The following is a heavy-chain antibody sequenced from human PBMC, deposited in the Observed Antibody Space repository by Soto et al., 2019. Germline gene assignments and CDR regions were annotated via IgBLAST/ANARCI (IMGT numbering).Heavy chain of an antibody. J-gene: IGHJ6*02. D-gene: IGHD2-21*01. Sequence: EVQLVESGGGLVQPGGSLRLSCAASGFTFSSYAMHWVRQAPGKGLEYVSDITSSGGNTDYASSVTGRFTISRDNSKNTLYLQMGSLRAEEMAVYCCARRIPFGYGMDVWGQGTTVTVSS. V-gene: IGHV3-64*01. CDR3: ARRIPFGYGMDV. CDR1: GFTFSSYA. CDR2: ITSSGGNT.